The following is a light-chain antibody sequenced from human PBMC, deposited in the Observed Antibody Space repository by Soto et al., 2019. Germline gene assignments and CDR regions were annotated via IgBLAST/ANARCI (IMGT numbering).Light chain of an antibody. J-gene: IGLJ1*01. CDR2: EDS. CDR3: CSYAGSNSPYV. V-gene: IGLV2-23*01. Sequence: SALTQPASVSGSPGQSITISCTGTSSDIGTYNLVSWYQQHPGKAPKVMIYEDSKRPAGVSDRFTGSKSGNTASLTISGLQAGDEADYYCCSYAGSNSPYVFGTGTKVTVL. CDR1: SSDIGTYNL.